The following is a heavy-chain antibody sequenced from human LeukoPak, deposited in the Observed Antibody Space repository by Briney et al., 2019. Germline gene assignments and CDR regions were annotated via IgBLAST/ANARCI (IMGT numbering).Heavy chain of an antibody. V-gene: IGHV3-30*02. CDR3: AKDRDSGYDITKYL. D-gene: IGHD5-12*01. CDR1: GFTFSSYG. CDR2: IRYDGSNK. Sequence: GGSLRLSCAASGFTFSSYGMHWVRQAPGKGLEWVAFIRYDGSNKYYADSVKGRFTISRGNSKNTLYLQMNSLRAEDTAVYYCAKDRDSGYDITKYLGGQGTLVTVSS. J-gene: IGHJ4*02.